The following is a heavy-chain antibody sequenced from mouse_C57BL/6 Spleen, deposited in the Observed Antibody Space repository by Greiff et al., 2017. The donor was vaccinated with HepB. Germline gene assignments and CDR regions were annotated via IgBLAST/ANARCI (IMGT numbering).Heavy chain of an antibody. D-gene: IGHD1-1*01. Sequence: QVQLQQPGAELVRPGSSVKLSCKASGYTFTSYWMHWVKQRPIQGLEWIGNIDPSDSETHYNQKFKDKATLTVDKSSSTAYMQLSSLTSEDSAVYYGARDYYGSSSYWYFDVWGTGTTVTVSS. V-gene: IGHV1-52*01. J-gene: IGHJ1*03. CDR1: GYTFTSYW. CDR3: ARDYYGSSSYWYFDV. CDR2: IDPSDSET.